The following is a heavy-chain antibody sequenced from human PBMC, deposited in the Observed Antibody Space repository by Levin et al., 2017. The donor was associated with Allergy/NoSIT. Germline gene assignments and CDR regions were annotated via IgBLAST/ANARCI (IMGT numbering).Heavy chain of an antibody. Sequence: HGESLKISCSASGFNFGDYVMSWVRQAPGKGLEWVGFIRSNAYGGTTAYAASVKGRFTISRDDSKSIAYLQMNSLKTEDTAVYYCTFSNWGFDSWGQGNMVTVSS. J-gene: IGHJ4*02. V-gene: IGHV3-49*04. CDR2: IRSNAYGGTT. D-gene: IGHD7-27*01. CDR1: GFNFGDYV. CDR3: TFSNWGFDS.